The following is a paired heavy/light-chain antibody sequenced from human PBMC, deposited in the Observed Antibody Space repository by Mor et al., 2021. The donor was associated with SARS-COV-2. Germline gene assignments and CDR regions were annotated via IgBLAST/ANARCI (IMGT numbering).Heavy chain of an antibody. D-gene: IGHD4-17*01. CDR1: GFSLSFSGVA. Sequence: QITLKESGPTLVKPTQTLTLTCTFSGFSLSFSGVAVGWIRQPPGKALEWLALIYWDDDKYYSPSLKRRLTITKDTSKNQVVLTMTNVDPVDTATYYCAHRVYPLKEADYGRGFDFWGQGTLVTVSS. CDR2: IYWDDDK. J-gene: IGHJ4*02. V-gene: IGHV2-5*02. CDR3: AHRVYPLKEADYGRGFDF.
Light chain of an antibody. CDR1: SSNIGSYT. CDR2: ADN. J-gene: IGLJ2*01. V-gene: IGLV1-44*01. Sequence: QSVLTQPPSASGTPGQRVTISCSGSSSNIGSYTVQWYQQLPGTAPKLLIYADNQRPSGVPDRFSGSKSGTSASLAISGLQSEDEADYYCAVWDDSLNGHVVFGGGTTLTVL. CDR3: AVWDDSLNGHVV.